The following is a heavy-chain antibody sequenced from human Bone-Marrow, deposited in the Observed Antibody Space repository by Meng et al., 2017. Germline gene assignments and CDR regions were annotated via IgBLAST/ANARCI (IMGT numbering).Heavy chain of an antibody. CDR2: MNPNSGNT. CDR3: ARSGIQLWLYY. Sequence: QVQLVQSGAEVKKPWASVKVSCKASGYTFTGYYMHWVRQAPGQGLEWMGWMNPNSGNTGYAQKFQGRVTMTRNTSISTAYMELSSLRSEDTAVYYCARSGIQLWLYYWGQGTLVTVSS. D-gene: IGHD5-18*01. V-gene: IGHV1-8*02. J-gene: IGHJ4*02. CDR1: GYTFTGYY.